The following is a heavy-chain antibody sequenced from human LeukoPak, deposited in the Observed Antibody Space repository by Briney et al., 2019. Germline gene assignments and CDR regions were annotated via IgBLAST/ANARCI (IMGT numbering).Heavy chain of an antibody. V-gene: IGHV1-18*01. Sequence: GASVKVSCKASGYTFTSYGISWVRQAPGQGLEWMGWISAYNGNTNYAQKLQGRVTMTTDTSTSTAYMELSSLRSEDTAVYYCARAGSSVTWEYYGMDVWGQGTTVTVSS. CDR1: GYTFTSYG. D-gene: IGHD6-6*01. CDR2: ISAYNGNT. J-gene: IGHJ6*02. CDR3: ARAGSSVTWEYYGMDV.